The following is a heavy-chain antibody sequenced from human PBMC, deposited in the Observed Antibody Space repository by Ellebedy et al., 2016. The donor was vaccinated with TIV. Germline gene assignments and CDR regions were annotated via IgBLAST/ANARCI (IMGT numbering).Heavy chain of an antibody. D-gene: IGHD2-21*02. Sequence: GESLKISCETSGFTFIDYGMNWIRQAPGKGLEWVSSITSGGASIYYADSVKGRFTFSRDNSQNTVYLQMNSLKVEDTAVYYCAKDYDVGDCEPDAFHVWGQGTMVTVAS. CDR2: ITSGGASI. CDR3: AKDYDVGDCEPDAFHV. CDR1: GFTFIDYG. J-gene: IGHJ3*01. V-gene: IGHV3-23*01.